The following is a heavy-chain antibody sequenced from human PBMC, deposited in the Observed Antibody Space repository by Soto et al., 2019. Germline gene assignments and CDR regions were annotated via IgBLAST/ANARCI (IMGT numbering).Heavy chain of an antibody. CDR1: GGSISSGDYY. V-gene: IGHV4-30-4*01. CDR2: IYYSGST. CDR3: ARDKGTGTSNWFDP. D-gene: IGHD1-7*01. J-gene: IGHJ5*02. Sequence: SETLSLTCTVSGGSISSGDYYWSWIRQPPGKGLEWIGYIYYSGSTYYNPSLKSRVTISVDTSKNQFSLKLSSVTAADTAVYYCARDKGTGTSNWFDPWGQGTLVTVSS.